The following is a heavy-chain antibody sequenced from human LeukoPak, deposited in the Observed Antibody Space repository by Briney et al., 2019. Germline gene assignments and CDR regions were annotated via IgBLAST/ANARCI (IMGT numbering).Heavy chain of an antibody. Sequence: SGTLSLTCAVYGGSFSGYYWSWIRQPPGKGLEWIGEINHSGSTNYNPSLKSRVTISVDTSKNQFSLKLSSVTAADTAVYYCTRGLPPAELVDDYWGQGTLVTVSS. V-gene: IGHV4-34*01. D-gene: IGHD3-10*01. CDR1: GGSFSGYY. CDR3: TRGLPPAELVDDY. CDR2: INHSGST. J-gene: IGHJ4*02.